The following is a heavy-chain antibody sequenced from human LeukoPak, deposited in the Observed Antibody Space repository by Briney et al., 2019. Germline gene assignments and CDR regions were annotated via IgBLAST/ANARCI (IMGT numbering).Heavy chain of an antibody. CDR3: ARDLLTARGYYFDY. D-gene: IGHD1-26*01. CDR1: GGSISSGDYY. CDR2: IYYSGST. V-gene: IGHV4-30-4*01. Sequence: SETLSLTCTVSGGSISSGDYYWSWIRQPPGKGLEWIGYIYYSGSTYYNPSLKSRVTISVDTSKNQSSLKLSSVTAADTAVYYCARDLLTARGYYFDYWGQGTLVTVSS. J-gene: IGHJ4*02.